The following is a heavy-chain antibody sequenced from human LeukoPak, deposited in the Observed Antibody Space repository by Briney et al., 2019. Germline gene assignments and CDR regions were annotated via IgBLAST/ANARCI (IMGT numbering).Heavy chain of an antibody. CDR1: GFTFRSYA. J-gene: IGHJ6*02. Sequence: PGGSLRLSCVASGFTFRSYALHWVRQTTGKGLEWVSAIGTADDTFYPDSVKGRFTISRDDAKNYLYLKMSNLRVGDPAVYYCARSGYYHYYGLDVWGQGTTVTVSS. CDR3: ARSGYYHYYGLDV. V-gene: IGHV3-13*04. CDR2: IGTADDT. D-gene: IGHD6-13*01.